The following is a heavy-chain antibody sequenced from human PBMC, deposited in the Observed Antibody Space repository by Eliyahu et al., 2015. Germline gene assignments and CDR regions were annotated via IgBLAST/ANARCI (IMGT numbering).Heavy chain of an antibody. CDR3: ATPHPLLGYTNGLHAFDF. V-gene: IGHV5-10-1*03. J-gene: IGHJ3*01. Sequence: EVQLVQSGAEVKKPGESLTISCQGXGYTFSNYWISWVRQMPGRGLEWMGRIDPDDSYTNYSPSFQGHVTISVDKSIRTAYLQWSSLKASDSAMYFCATPHPLLGYTNGLHAFDFWGQGTMVTVSS. CDR2: IDPDDSYT. D-gene: IGHD5-18*01. CDR1: GYTFSNYW.